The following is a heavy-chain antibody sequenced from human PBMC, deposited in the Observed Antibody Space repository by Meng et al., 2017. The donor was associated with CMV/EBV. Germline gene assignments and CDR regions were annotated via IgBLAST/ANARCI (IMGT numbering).Heavy chain of an antibody. CDR3: ARVSSSEGGIDY. CDR2: INPNSGGT. V-gene: IGHV1-2*02. J-gene: IGHJ4*02. CDR1: GYTFPGYY. D-gene: IGHD6-6*01. Sequence: FKASGYTFPGYYMHWVRQAPGQGLEWMGWINPNSGGTNYAQKFQGRVTMTRDTSISTAYMELSRLRSDDTAVYYCARVSSSEGGIDYWGQGTLVTVSS.